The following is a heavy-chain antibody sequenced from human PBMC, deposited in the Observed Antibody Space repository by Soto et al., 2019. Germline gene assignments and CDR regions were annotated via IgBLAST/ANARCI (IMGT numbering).Heavy chain of an antibody. CDR2: IWYDGSNK. CDR3: ARDRNFRGLDDFDI. CDR1: GFTFSSYG. D-gene: IGHD5-12*01. J-gene: IGHJ3*02. Sequence: QVQLVESGGGVVQPGRSLRLSCAASGFTFSSYGMHWVRQAPGKGLEWVAVIWYDGSNKYYADSVKGRFTISRDNSKNTMYFQMNSLRAEDTAVYYCARDRNFRGLDDFDIWGQGTMVTVSS. V-gene: IGHV3-33*01.